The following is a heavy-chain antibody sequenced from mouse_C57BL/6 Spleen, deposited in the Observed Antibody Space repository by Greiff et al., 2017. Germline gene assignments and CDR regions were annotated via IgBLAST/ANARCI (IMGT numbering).Heavy chain of an antibody. V-gene: IGHV1-81*01. D-gene: IGHD4-1*02. CDR2: IYPRSGNT. CDR1: GYTFTSYG. Sequence: VQLQQSGAELARPGASVKLSCKASGYTFTSYGISWVKQRTGQGLEWIGEIYPRSGNTYYNEKFKGKATLTADKSSSTAYMDLRSLTSEDSAVYFCARQDPNWDYLDDWGQGTTLTVSS. CDR3: ARQDPNWDYLDD. J-gene: IGHJ2*01.